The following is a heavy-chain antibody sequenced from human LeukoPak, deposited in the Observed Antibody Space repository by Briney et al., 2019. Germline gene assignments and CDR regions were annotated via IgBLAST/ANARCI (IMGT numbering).Heavy chain of an antibody. CDR1: GGSISSGGYS. V-gene: IGHV4-30-2*01. CDR3: ASSGYDHDY. Sequence: SQTLSLTCAVSGGSISSGGYSWSWIRQPPGKGLEWIGYIYHSGSTYYNPSLKSRVTISVDRPKNQFSLKLSSVTAADTAVYYCASSGYDHDYWGQGTLVTVSS. J-gene: IGHJ4*02. D-gene: IGHD5-12*01. CDR2: IYHSGST.